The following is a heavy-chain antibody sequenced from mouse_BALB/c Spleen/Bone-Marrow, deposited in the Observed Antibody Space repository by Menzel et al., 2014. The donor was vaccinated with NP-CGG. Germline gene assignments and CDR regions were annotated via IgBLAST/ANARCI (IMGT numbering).Heavy chain of an antibody. CDR1: GFNIKDTY. CDR3: APYYYGSSLFAY. J-gene: IGHJ3*01. V-gene: IGHV14-3*02. D-gene: IGHD1-1*01. CDR2: IDPANGNT. Sequence: VQLQQSGAELVKPGASVKLSCTASGFNIKDTYMHWVKQRPEQGLEWNGRIDPANGNTKYDPKFQGKATITADTSSNTAYLQLSSLTSEDTAVYYCAPYYYGSSLFAYWGQGTLVTVSA.